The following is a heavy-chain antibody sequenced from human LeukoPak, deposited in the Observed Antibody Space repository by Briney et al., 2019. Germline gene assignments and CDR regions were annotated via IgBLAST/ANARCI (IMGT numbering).Heavy chain of an antibody. CDR3: ARGSSGWYEGAYYFDY. CDR1: GFTFSSYG. CDR2: IWYDGSNK. J-gene: IGHJ4*02. D-gene: IGHD6-19*01. Sequence: GGSLRLSCAASGFTFSSYGMHWVRQAPGKGLEWVAVIWYDGSNKYYADSVKGRFTISRDNSKNTLYLQMNSLRAEDTAVYYCARGSSGWYEGAYYFDYWGQGTLVTVSS. V-gene: IGHV3-33*01.